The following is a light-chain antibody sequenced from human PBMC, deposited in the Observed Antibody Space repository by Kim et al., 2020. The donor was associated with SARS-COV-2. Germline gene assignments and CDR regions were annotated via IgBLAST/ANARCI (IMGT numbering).Light chain of an antibody. CDR1: SSNIGAGYA. V-gene: IGLV1-40*01. Sequence: VTLSCTGSSSNIGAGYAVHWYQQLPGTAPKLLIYGNSNRPSGVPDRFSGSKSGTSASLAITGLQAEDEADYYCQSYDSSLSGLWVFGGGTQLTVL. CDR3: QSYDSSLSGLWV. J-gene: IGLJ3*02. CDR2: GNS.